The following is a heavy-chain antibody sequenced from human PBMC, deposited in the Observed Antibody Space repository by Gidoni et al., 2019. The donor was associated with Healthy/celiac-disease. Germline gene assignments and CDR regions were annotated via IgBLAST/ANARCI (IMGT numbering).Heavy chain of an antibody. J-gene: IGHJ4*02. Sequence: EEQLLESGGGLVQPGGSMGLSCAASGFTFSSYAMSWVRQAPGKGLGWVSAIGGSGGSTYYADSVKGRFTISRDNSKNTLYLQMNSLRAEDTAVYYCAKDRDYYGSGSDYWGQGTLVTVSS. D-gene: IGHD3-10*01. CDR3: AKDRDYYGSGSDY. V-gene: IGHV3-23*01. CDR1: GFTFSSYA. CDR2: IGGSGGST.